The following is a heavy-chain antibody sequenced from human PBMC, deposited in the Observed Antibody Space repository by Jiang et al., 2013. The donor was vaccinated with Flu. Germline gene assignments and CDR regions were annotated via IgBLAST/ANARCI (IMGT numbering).Heavy chain of an antibody. CDR2: IYSGST. CDR3: ARQWDDTGNYYARAHFDS. J-gene: IGHJ4*02. CDR1: GDSISSTNYY. D-gene: IGHD1-26*01. Sequence: GLVKPSETLSLTCGVSGDSISSTNYYWGWIRQPPGKGLEWIASIYSGSTYYNPSLKSRVTMSVDTSKNHFSLNLRSVTAADTAVYYCARQWDDTGNYYARAHFDSWGQGTLVTVSS. V-gene: IGHV4-39*01.